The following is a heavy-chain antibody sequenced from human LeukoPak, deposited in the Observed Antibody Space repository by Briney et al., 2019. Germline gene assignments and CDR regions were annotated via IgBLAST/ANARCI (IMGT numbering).Heavy chain of an antibody. J-gene: IGHJ4*02. V-gene: IGHV3-23*01. Sequence: PGGSLRLSCAASGFTFSSYAMNWVRQAPGKGLEWVSGISGSGSGTDYADSVRGRFTISRDNSKNTLYLQMNSLRAEDTAVYYCAKDASYSAGWYFDYWGQGTLSPSPQ. CDR2: ISGSGSGT. D-gene: IGHD1-26*01. CDR1: GFTFSSYA. CDR3: AKDASYSAGWYFDY.